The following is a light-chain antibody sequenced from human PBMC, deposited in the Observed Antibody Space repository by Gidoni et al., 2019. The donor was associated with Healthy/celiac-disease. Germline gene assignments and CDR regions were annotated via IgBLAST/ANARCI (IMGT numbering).Light chain of an antibody. V-gene: IGLV2-14*01. CDR1: SSDVGGYHY. J-gene: IGLJ3*02. Sequence: QSALTQPASVSWSPGQSITISCTGTSSDVGGYHYVSWYQHHPGKAPKLMIYEVSNRPSGVSNRFSGSKSGNTASLTISGLQAEDEADYYCSSYTSSKGWVFGGGTKLTVL. CDR3: SSYTSSKGWV. CDR2: EVS.